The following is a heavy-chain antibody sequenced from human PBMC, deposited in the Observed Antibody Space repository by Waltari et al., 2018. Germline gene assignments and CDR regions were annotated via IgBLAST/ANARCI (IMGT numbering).Heavy chain of an antibody. Sequence: QVHLQESGPGLVKPSETLSLTCTVSGGPFNNYYWAWIRQPPGKGLEWIGHMFHTGKAYYNPSLKRRVTMSVDTSKKQLSLNLNSVTAGDTAVYYCARVGTQLYGVLTRRWFDPWGQGTLVAVSS. CDR2: MFHTGKA. D-gene: IGHD3-3*01. J-gene: IGHJ5*02. V-gene: IGHV4-59*01. CDR3: ARVGTQLYGVLTRRWFDP. CDR1: GGPFNNYY.